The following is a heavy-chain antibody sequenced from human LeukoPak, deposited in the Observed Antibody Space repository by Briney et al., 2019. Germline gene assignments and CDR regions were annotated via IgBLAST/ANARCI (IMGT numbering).Heavy chain of an antibody. CDR3: ARDSLGLRAFDI. Sequence: KPSETLSLTCSVSGGSISSYYWSWIRQPAGKGLEWIGRIYTSGSTNYNPSLKSRVTMSVDTSKDQTSLNLSSVTAADTAVYYCARDSLGLRAFDIWGQGTMITVSS. CDR1: GGSISSYY. V-gene: IGHV4-4*07. D-gene: IGHD3/OR15-3a*01. CDR2: IYTSGST. J-gene: IGHJ3*02.